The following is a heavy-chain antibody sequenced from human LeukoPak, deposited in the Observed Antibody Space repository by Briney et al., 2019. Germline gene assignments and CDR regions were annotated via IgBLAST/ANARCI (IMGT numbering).Heavy chain of an antibody. CDR1: GFTFSNYG. J-gene: IGHJ4*02. CDR3: ARDQSITACPALDY. D-gene: IGHD6-6*01. V-gene: IGHV3-33*01. Sequence: PGGSLRLSCAASGFTFSNYGMHWVRQAPGKGLEWVAVIWYDGSNKLYVDSVKGRFTSSRDNSKNTLYLQMNSLRAEDTAVYYCARDQSITACPALDYWGQGTLVTVSS. CDR2: IWYDGSNK.